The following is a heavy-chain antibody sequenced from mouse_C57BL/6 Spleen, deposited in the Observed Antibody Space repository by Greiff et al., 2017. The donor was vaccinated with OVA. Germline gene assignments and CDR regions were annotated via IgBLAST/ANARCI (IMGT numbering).Heavy chain of an antibody. CDR1: GFNIKDYY. V-gene: IGHV14-1*01. CDR2: IDPEDGDT. Sequence: VQLKESGAELVRPGASVKLSCTASGFNIKDYYMHWVKQRPEQGLEWIGRIDPEDGDTEYAPKFQGKATMTADTSSNTAYLQLSSLTSEDTAVYYCSLFITTVVPSVPYWGQGTLVTVSA. J-gene: IGHJ3*01. D-gene: IGHD1-1*01. CDR3: SLFITTVVPSVPY.